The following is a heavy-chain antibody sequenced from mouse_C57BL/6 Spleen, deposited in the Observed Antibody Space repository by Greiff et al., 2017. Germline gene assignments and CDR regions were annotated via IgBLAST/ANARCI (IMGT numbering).Heavy chain of an antibody. CDR2: IYPSDSET. D-gene: IGHD3-2*02. V-gene: IGHV1-61*01. Sequence: QVQLQQPGAELVRPGSSVKLSCKASGYTFTSYWMDWVKQRPGQGLEWIGNIYPSDSETHYNQKFKDKATLTVDKSSSTAYMQLSSLTSEDSAVYYCARGGGLRLGFAYWGQGTLVTVAA. J-gene: IGHJ3*01. CDR3: ARGGGLRLGFAY. CDR1: GYTFTSYW.